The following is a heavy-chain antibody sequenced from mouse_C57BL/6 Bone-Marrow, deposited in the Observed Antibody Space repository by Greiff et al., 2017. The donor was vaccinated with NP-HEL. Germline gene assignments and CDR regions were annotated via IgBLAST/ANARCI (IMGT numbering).Heavy chain of an antibody. V-gene: IGHV7-3*01. CDR2: IRNKANGYTT. D-gene: IGHD2-1*01. J-gene: IGHJ2*01. CDR3: ARDGNYGGDYFDY. Sequence: EVKLMESGGGLVQPGGSLSLSCAASGFTFTDYYMSWVRQPPGKALEWLGFIRNKANGYTTEYSASVKGRFTISRDNSQSILYLQMNALRAEDSATYDCARDGNYGGDYFDYWGQGTTLTVSS. CDR1: GFTFTDYY.